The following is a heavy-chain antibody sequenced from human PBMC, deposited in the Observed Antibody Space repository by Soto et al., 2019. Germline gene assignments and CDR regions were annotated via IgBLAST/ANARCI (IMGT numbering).Heavy chain of an antibody. CDR2: IKSKTDGGTT. D-gene: IGHD3-3*01. V-gene: IGHV3-15*01. J-gene: IGHJ4*02. CDR1: GLTFSKAW. Sequence: GGSLRLSCAASGLTFSKAWMSWVRQAPGKGLEWVGRIKSKTDGGTTDYAAPVKGRFTITRDDSKNTLYPQMNSLKTEDTAVYYCTTDALRFLEWLSYWGQGTLVTVSS. CDR3: TTDALRFLEWLSY.